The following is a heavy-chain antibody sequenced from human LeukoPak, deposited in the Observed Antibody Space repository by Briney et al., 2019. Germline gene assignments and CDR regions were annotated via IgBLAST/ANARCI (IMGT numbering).Heavy chain of an antibody. CDR1: GFTFSSYW. V-gene: IGHV3-74*01. D-gene: IGHD3-10*01. CDR2: INSDGTST. Sequence: PGGSLRLSCAASGFTFSSYWMHWVRQAPGKGLVWVSRINSDGTSTSYADSVKGRFTISRNNSKNTLPLQMNSLRPEDTASYYCCGRHYCSGNYYRNWFEPWGQGTLVTVSP. J-gene: IGHJ5*02. CDR3: CGRHYCSGNYYRNWFEP.